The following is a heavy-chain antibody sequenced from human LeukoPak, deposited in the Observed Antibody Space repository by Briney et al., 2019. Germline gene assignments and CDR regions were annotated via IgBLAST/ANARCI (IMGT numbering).Heavy chain of an antibody. D-gene: IGHD2-21*01. V-gene: IGHV3-21*01. J-gene: IGHJ5*02. CDR3: ARGDKFHNWFDP. Sequence: GGSLRLSCAASGFTFSSYSMNWVRQAPGKGLEWVSSISSSSSYIYYADSVEGRFTISRDNAKNSLYLQMNSLRAEDTAVYYCARGDKFHNWFDPWGQGTLVTVSS. CDR2: ISSSSSYI. CDR1: GFTFSSYS.